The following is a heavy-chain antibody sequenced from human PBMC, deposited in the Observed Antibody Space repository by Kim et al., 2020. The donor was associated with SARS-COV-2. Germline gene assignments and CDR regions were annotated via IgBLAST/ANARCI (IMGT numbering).Heavy chain of an antibody. CDR2: IYYSGST. V-gene: IGHV4-31*03. J-gene: IGHJ4*02. Sequence: SETLSLTCTVSGGSISSGGYYWSWIRQHPGKGLEWIGYIYYSGSTYYNPSLKSRVTISVDTSKNQFSLKLSSVTAADTAVYYCAGLVPAGNFDYWGQGTLVTVSS. CDR1: GGSISSGGYY. D-gene: IGHD2-2*01. CDR3: AGLVPAGNFDY.